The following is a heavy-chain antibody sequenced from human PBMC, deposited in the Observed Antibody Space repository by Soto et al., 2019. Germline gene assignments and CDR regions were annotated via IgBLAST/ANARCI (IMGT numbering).Heavy chain of an antibody. V-gene: IGHV4-59*12. D-gene: IGHD3-3*01. Sequence: PSETLSLTCTVSGGSISSYYWSWIRQPPGKGLEWIGYIYYSGSTNYNPSLKSRVTISVDTSKNQFSLKLSSVTAADTAVYYCATSPYYDFWSGYYNSGVSWFDPWGQGTLVTVSS. CDR3: ATSPYYDFWSGYYNSGVSWFDP. CDR2: IYYSGST. J-gene: IGHJ5*02. CDR1: GGSISSYY.